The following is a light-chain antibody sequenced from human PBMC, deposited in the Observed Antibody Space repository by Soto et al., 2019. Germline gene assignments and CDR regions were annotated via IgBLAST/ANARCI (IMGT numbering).Light chain of an antibody. Sequence: EIVLTQSPGTLSLSPGEIATLSCRASQSVSSSYLAWYQQKPGQAPSLLIYGASSTATGIPDRFSGSGSGTGFTLTISTLEPEDVALSYWQQYGRSPHTYGGGAKVNIK. V-gene: IGKV3-20*01. CDR1: QSVSSSY. J-gene: IGKJ4*01. CDR3: QQYGRSPHT. CDR2: GAS.